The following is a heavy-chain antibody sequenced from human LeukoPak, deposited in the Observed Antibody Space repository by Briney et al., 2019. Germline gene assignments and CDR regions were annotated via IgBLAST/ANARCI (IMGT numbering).Heavy chain of an antibody. CDR3: ARPGPATTNSYGMDV. CDR2: ISSTGSTI. Sequence: GGSLRLSCAASGFTFSSYRMNWVRQAPGKGLEWVSAISSTGSTIFYADSLKGRFTISRDNAKNSLYLQMTSLRAEDTAVYYCARPGPATTNSYGMDVWGQGTTVTVSS. V-gene: IGHV3-21*01. J-gene: IGHJ6*02. CDR1: GFTFSSYR. D-gene: IGHD1-26*01.